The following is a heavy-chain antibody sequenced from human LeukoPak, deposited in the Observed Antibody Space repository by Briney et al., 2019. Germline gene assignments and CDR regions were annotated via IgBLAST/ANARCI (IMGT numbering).Heavy chain of an antibody. Sequence: GGSLRLSCAASTFALSRYAMHWVRQAPGRGLEWVGVISYDGSDKFYADSVKGRFTISRDNSRNTLYLQINSLRAGDTAVYYCANNEARAMALCLNWGQGTLVIVSS. CDR3: ANNEARAMALCLN. CDR1: TFALSRYA. J-gene: IGHJ4*02. CDR2: ISYDGSDK. V-gene: IGHV3-30*04. D-gene: IGHD5-18*01.